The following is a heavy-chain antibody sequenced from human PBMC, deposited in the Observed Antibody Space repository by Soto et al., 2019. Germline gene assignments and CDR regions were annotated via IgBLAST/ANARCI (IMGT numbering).Heavy chain of an antibody. CDR3: VRDRGSWNYYYGLDV. J-gene: IGHJ6*02. Sequence: AGGSLRPACAASAFTFSSYEMNGVRQAPGKGLEWLSYISSSGSTLYYADSVKGRFTISRDNAKNALYLQMNSLRAEDTAVYYCVRDRGSWNYYYGLDVWGQGTTVTVSS. CDR1: AFTFSSYE. V-gene: IGHV3-48*03. CDR2: ISSSGSTL. D-gene: IGHD3-10*01.